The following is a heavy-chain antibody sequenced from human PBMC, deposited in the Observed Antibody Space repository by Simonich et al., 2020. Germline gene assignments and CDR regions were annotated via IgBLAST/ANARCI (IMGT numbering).Heavy chain of an antibody. D-gene: IGHD3-3*01. Sequence: QVQLQESGPGLVKPSETLSLTCTVSGGSISSYYWSWIRQPPGKGLEWIGYIYYSGSTNYHPARKSRVTISVDTSKTQFSLKLSSVTAADTAVYYCASRGWSGYYDYWGQGTLVTVSS. CDR2: IYYSGST. J-gene: IGHJ4*02. CDR3: ASRGWSGYYDY. V-gene: IGHV4-59*08. CDR1: GGSISSYY.